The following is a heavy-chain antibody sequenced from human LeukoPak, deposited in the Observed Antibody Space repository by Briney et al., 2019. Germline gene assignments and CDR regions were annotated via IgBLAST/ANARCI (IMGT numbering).Heavy chain of an antibody. CDR3: ATWGYDILTGYPFDI. J-gene: IGHJ3*02. CDR1: GGTFSSYD. D-gene: IGHD3-9*01. V-gene: IGHV1-8*02. CDR2: MNPNSGNT. Sequence: ASVKVSCKASGGTFSSYDINWVRQATGQGLEWMGWMNPNSGNTGYAQKFQGRVTMTRNTSISTAYMELSSLRSEDTAVYYCATWGYDILTGYPFDIWGQGTMVTVSS.